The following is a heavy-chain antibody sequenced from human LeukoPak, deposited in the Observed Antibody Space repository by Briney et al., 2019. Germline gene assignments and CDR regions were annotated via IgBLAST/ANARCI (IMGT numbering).Heavy chain of an antibody. CDR2: ISGSGGST. Sequence: PGGSLRLSCAASGFTFSSYAMSWVRQAPGKGLEWVSAISGSGGSTYYADSVKGRFTISRDNSKNTLYLQMNSLRAEDTAVYYCAKGFMITFGRYYYYYGMDVWGQGTTVTVSS. D-gene: IGHD3-16*01. J-gene: IGHJ6*02. CDR1: GFTFSSYA. V-gene: IGHV3-23*01. CDR3: AKGFMITFGRYYYYYGMDV.